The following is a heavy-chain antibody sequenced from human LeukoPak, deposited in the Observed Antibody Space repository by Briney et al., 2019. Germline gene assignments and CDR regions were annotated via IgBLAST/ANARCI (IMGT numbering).Heavy chain of an antibody. CDR2: ISGSGGST. V-gene: IGHV3-23*01. Sequence: GGSLRLSCAASGFTVSSYAMSWVRQAPGKGLEWVSAISGSGGSTYYADSVKGRFTISRDNSKNTLYLQMNSLRAEDTAVYYCAKGPGDYVWGSYRPPIYFDYWGQGTLVTVSS. D-gene: IGHD3-16*02. CDR3: AKGPGDYVWGSYRPPIYFDY. CDR1: GFTVSSYA. J-gene: IGHJ4*02.